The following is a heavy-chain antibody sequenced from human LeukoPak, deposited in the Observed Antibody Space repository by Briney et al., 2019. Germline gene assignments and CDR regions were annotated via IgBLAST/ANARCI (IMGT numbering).Heavy chain of an antibody. Sequence: GGSLRLSCGASGFTFSSYWMSWVRQAPGKGLEWVANIREAGTVKYYVDSVRGRFTISRDNARYSLYLQMNSLRAEDTAVYYCAREYYYDSSGPDYWGQGTLVTVSS. CDR1: GFTFSSYW. CDR3: AREYYYDSSGPDY. V-gene: IGHV3-7*05. D-gene: IGHD3-22*01. J-gene: IGHJ4*02. CDR2: IREAGTVK.